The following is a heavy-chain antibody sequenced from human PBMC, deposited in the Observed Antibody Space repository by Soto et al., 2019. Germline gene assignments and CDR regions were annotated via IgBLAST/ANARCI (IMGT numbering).Heavy chain of an antibody. CDR3: AIDYYYYYGMDV. CDR1: GGSFSGYY. Sequence: SETLSLTCAVYGGSFSGYYWSWIRQPPGKGLEWIGEINHSGSTNYNPSLKSRVTISVDTSKNQFSLKLSSVTAADTAVYYCAIDYYYYYGMDVWGQGTTVTVSS. V-gene: IGHV4-34*01. CDR2: INHSGST. J-gene: IGHJ6*02.